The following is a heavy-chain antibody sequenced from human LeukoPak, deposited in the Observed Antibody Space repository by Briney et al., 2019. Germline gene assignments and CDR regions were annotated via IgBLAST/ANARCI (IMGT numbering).Heavy chain of an antibody. D-gene: IGHD2-15*01. CDR1: GGSISSSSYY. CDR3: ARHVVVAATPHFDP. CDR2: IYYSGST. Sequence: SETLSLTCTVSGGSISSSSYYWGWIRQPPGKGLEWIGSIYYSGSTYYNPSLKSRVTISVDTSENQFSLKLSSVTAADTAVYYCARHVVVAATPHFDPWGQGTLVTVSS. V-gene: IGHV4-39*07. J-gene: IGHJ5*02.